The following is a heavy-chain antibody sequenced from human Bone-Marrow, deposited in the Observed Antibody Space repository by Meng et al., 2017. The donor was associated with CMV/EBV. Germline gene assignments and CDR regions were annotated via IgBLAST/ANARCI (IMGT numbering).Heavy chain of an antibody. CDR1: GGSISSYY. Sequence: SETLSLTCTVSGGSISSYYWSWIRQPPGKGLEWIGYIYYSGSTNYNPSLKSQVTISVDTSKNQFSLKLSSVTAADTAVYYCARDNFDTSYYGMDVWGQGTTVTVSS. J-gene: IGHJ6*02. CDR2: IYYSGST. D-gene: IGHD3-9*01. V-gene: IGHV4-59*01. CDR3: ARDNFDTSYYGMDV.